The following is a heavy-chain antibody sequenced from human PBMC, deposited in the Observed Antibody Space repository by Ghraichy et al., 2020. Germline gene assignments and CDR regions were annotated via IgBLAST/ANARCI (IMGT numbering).Heavy chain of an antibody. J-gene: IGHJ4*02. Sequence: GGSLRLSCAASGFTFSNFAMNWVRQAPGKGLEWVSGISGSGGRTYYADSVKGRFTISRDNSKNTLNLQMNSLRAEDTAVYYCAKDAETSIPPYYFDYWGQGTLVTVSS. CDR3: AKDAETSIPPYYFDY. CDR1: GFTFSNFA. V-gene: IGHV3-23*01. D-gene: IGHD2-2*02. CDR2: ISGSGGRT.